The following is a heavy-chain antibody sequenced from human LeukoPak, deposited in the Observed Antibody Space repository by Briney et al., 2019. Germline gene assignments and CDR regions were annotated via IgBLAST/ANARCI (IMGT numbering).Heavy chain of an antibody. V-gene: IGHV5-51*01. D-gene: IGHD1-1*01. CDR2: IYPSDSDT. Sequence: GGSLKISCKGSGYSFTSYWIGWVRQMPGKGPEWMAIIYPSDSDTRYSPSFQGQVTISADKSISTAYLQWSSLKASDTAMYYCASMHDFAFDIWGQGTMVTVSS. CDR3: ASMHDFAFDI. CDR1: GYSFTSYW. J-gene: IGHJ3*02.